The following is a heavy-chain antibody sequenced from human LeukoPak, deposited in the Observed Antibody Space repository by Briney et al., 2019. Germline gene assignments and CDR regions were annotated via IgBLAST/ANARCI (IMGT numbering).Heavy chain of an antibody. D-gene: IGHD6-13*01. J-gene: IGHJ5*02. Sequence: SVKVSCKASGGTFSSYAISWVRQAPGQGLEWMGGIIPIFGTANYAQKFQGRVTITADESTSTAYMELSSLRSEDTAVYYCARGSWGSSWSLNWFDPWGQGTLVTVSS. CDR3: ARGSWGSSWSLNWFDP. CDR2: IIPIFGTA. CDR1: GGTFSSYA. V-gene: IGHV1-69*13.